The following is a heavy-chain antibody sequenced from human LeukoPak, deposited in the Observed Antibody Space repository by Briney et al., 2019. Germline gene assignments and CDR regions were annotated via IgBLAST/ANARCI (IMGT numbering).Heavy chain of an antibody. D-gene: IGHD1-7*01. J-gene: IGHJ4*02. V-gene: IGHV3-23*01. CDR1: GFTFSSYA. Sequence: GGSLRLSCAASGFTFSSYAMSWVRQAPGKGLEWVSVISGSGGSTYYADSVKGRFTISRDNFKNTLYLRMNSLRAEDTAVYYCAKGELSSDAFYFDYWGQGALVTVSS. CDR3: AKGELSSDAFYFDY. CDR2: ISGSGGST.